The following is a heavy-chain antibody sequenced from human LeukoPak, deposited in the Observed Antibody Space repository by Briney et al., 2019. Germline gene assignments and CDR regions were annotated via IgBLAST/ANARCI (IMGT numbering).Heavy chain of an antibody. CDR3: AKLGSGWHGNFYYYNNMEV. CDR2: ISSSSSYI. J-gene: IGHJ6*03. CDR1: GFTISSYS. Sequence: GGSLRLSCAASGFTISSYSMNWVRQAPGKGLEWDSSISSSSSYIYYADSVKGRFTISRDNAKNSLYLQMNSLRAEDTAVYYCAKLGSGWHGNFYYYNNMEVWGKGTTVTIPS. D-gene: IGHD6-19*01. V-gene: IGHV3-21*01.